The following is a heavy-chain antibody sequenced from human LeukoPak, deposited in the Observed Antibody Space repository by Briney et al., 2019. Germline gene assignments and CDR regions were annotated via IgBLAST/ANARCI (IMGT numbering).Heavy chain of an antibody. CDR3: AREFHDFWSGYYARYYFDY. CDR1: GYTFTDYD. D-gene: IGHD3-3*01. J-gene: IGHJ4*02. V-gene: IGHV1-2*02. CDR2: INPNSGGT. Sequence: ASVKVSCKDSGYTFTDYDIHWVRQAPGQGLEWMGWINPNSGGTNYAQKFQGRATMTWDTSISTAYMELSRLRSDDTAVYYCAREFHDFWSGYYARYYFDYWGQGTLVTVSS.